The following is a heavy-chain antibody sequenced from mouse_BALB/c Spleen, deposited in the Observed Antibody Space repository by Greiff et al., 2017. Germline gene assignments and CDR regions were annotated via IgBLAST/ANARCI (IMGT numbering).Heavy chain of an antibody. V-gene: IGHV5-6-5*01. J-gene: IGHJ4*01. CDR2: ISSGGST. CDR3: ARRADYYGSSYYAMDY. CDR1: GFTFSSYA. Sequence: EVKLVESGGGLVKPGGSLKLSCAASGFTFSSYAMSWVRQTPEKRLEWVASISSGGSTYYPDSVKGRFTISRDNARNILYLQMSSLRSEDTAMYYCARRADYYGSSYYAMDYWGQGTSVTVSS. D-gene: IGHD1-1*01.